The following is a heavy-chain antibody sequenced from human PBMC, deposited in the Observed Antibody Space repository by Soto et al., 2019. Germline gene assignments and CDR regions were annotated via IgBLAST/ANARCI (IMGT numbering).Heavy chain of an antibody. D-gene: IGHD1-26*01. J-gene: IGHJ4*02. V-gene: IGHV1-69*01. CDR2: ISPIFGTP. CDR1: GGTFSSYT. CDR3: ARVVVGSRLSLDY. Sequence: QVQLVQSGAEVKKPGSSVTVSCKASGGTFSSYTISWVRQAPGQGLEWMAGISPIFGTPIYAQKFQDRVTITADDSAMTAYMEMNRLTSEDTVVYYCARVVVGSRLSLDYWGQGTLVTISS.